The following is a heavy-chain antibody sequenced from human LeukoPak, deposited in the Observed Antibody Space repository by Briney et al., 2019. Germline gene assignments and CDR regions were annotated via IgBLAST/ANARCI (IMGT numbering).Heavy chain of an antibody. V-gene: IGHV3-23*01. Sequence: PGGSLRLSCAASGFTFSSYAMSWVRQAPGKGLEWVSAISGSGGSTYYADSVKGRFTISRDNSKNTLYLQMNSLRAEDTAVYYCARGTTPTPTIFGVVTTYYFDYWGQGTLVTVSS. CDR1: GFTFSSYA. J-gene: IGHJ4*02. D-gene: IGHD3-3*01. CDR3: ARGTTPTPTIFGVVTTYYFDY. CDR2: ISGSGGST.